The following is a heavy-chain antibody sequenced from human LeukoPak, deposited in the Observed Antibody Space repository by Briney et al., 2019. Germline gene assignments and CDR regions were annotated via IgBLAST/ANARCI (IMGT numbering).Heavy chain of an antibody. D-gene: IGHD6-19*01. CDR1: GGSISSSSYY. J-gene: IGHJ2*01. CDR2: IYYSGST. Sequence: PSGTLSLTCTVSGGSISSSSYYWGWIRQPPGKGLEWIGSIYYSGSTYYNPSLKSRVTIPVDTSKNQFSLRLSSVTAADTAVYYCARLAVAGTGNWYFDLWGRGTLVTVSS. V-gene: IGHV4-39*01. CDR3: ARLAVAGTGNWYFDL.